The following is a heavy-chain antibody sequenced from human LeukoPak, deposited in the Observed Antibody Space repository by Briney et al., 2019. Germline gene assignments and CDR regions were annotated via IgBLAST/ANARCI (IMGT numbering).Heavy chain of an antibody. CDR1: GFSFSSYA. CDR2: ITSDESNK. CDR3: ARESGALRGYSFGL. V-gene: IGHV3-30-3*01. Sequence: GGSLRLSCAASGFSFSSYAMRWVRQAAGKGLEWVAIITSDESNKHYADSVKGRFTISRDNSKNTLYLQMNSLRAEETAVYYCARESGALRGYSFGLWGQGTLVTVS. D-gene: IGHD5-18*01. J-gene: IGHJ4*02.